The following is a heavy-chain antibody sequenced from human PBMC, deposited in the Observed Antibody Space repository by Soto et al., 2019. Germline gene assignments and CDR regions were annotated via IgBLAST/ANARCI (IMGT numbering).Heavy chain of an antibody. D-gene: IGHD3-10*01. CDR1: GFTFSTYA. CDR2: ISDSGGST. J-gene: IGHJ4*02. CDR3: AKVHGSGTYYNFPDY. V-gene: IGHV3-23*01. Sequence: GGSLRLSCAASGFTFSTYAMSWVRQAPGKGLEWVSTISDSGGSTYYAASVKGRFTISRDNSKNTLYLLMNSLSAEDTALYYCAKVHGSGTYYNFPDYWGQGTRVTVSS.